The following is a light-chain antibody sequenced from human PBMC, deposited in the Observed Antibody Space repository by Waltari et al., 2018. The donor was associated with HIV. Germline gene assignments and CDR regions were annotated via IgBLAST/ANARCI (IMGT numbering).Light chain of an antibody. V-gene: IGLV1-44*01. CDR1: SSNIGDNP. Sequence: QSVLTQPPSVSGTPGTRVTISCFGSSSNIGDNPVNWYQQLPGTAPKLLIYDTRQRPSGVPARFSGSKSGTSASLAISGLQSEDEADYYCAAWDDSLNGYWVFGGGTTLTVL. CDR3: AAWDDSLNGYWV. J-gene: IGLJ3*02. CDR2: DTR.